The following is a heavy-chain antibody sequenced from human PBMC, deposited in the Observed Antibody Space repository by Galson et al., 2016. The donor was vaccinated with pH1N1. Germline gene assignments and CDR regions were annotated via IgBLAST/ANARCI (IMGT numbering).Heavy chain of an antibody. J-gene: IGHJ3*02. Sequence: SVKVSCKASGYSFTDYYIHWVRQAPGQGLEWMGWINAGNGNAKYLQKLQDRVTITRDTSATTAYMDLRSLRSEDTAVYYCAREGLRGSGSSDAFDIWGQGTMVTVSS. CDR2: INAGNGNA. CDR3: AREGLRGSGSSDAFDI. CDR1: GYSFTDYY. V-gene: IGHV1/OR15-3*02. D-gene: IGHD3-10*01.